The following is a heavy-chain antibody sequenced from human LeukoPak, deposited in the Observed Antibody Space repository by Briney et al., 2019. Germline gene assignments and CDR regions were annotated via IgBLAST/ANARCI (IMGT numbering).Heavy chain of an antibody. CDR2: IIGSGSEM. J-gene: IGHJ3*01. Sequence: GGSLRLSCGGSGFTFDSYSMNWVRQAPGKGLEWVASIIGSGSEMFYADSLKGRFTISRDNSKNSLYLQMNSLRVEDTAVYYCAKVQSDIVGAMFFSFDVWGQGTMVSVSS. D-gene: IGHD1-26*01. CDR1: GFTFDSYS. CDR3: AKVQSDIVGAMFFSFDV. V-gene: IGHV3-21*06.